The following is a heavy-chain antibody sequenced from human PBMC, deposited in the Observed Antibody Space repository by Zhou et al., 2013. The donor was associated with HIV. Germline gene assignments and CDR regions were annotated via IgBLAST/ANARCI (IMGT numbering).Heavy chain of an antibody. CDR2: MNPNSGNT. J-gene: IGHJ4*02. CDR1: GYTFTSFG. V-gene: IGHV1-8*03. CDR3: ARGLGRYSGYDSDDY. D-gene: IGHD5-12*01. Sequence: LVQSGPELQRPGGSVNISCRASGYTFTSFGINWVRQATGQGLEWMGWMNPNSGNTGYAQKFQGRVTITRNTSISTAYMELSSLRSEDTAVYYCARGLGRYSGYDSDDYWGQGTLVTVSS.